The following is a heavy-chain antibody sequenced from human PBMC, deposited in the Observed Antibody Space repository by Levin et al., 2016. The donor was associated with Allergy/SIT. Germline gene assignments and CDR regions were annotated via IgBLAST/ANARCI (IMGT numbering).Heavy chain of an antibody. V-gene: IGHV1-8*01. CDR3: ARMKLRSRWFDP. D-gene: IGHD4-17*01. CDR2: MNPNSGNT. J-gene: IGHJ5*02. CDR1: GYTFTSYD. Sequence: ASVKVSCKASGYTFTSYDINWVRQATGQGLEWMGWMNPNSGNTGYAQKFQGRVTMTRNTSISTAYMELSSLRSEDTAVYYCARMKLRSRWFDPWGQGTLVTVSS.